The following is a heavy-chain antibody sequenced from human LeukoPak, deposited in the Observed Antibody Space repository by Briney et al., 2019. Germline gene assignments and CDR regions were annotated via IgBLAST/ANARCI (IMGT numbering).Heavy chain of an antibody. D-gene: IGHD2/OR15-2a*01. CDR2: INQDGSEK. CDR1: GFTFNSYW. Sequence: GGSLRFSCAASGFTFNSYWISGVRKAPGKGLEWLATINQDGSEKYYVDSVTGRFTISRDNAKSTLYLQMNSLRAEDTAVYYCTTFYTRLTDYWGQGTLVTVSS. J-gene: IGHJ4*02. CDR3: TTFYTRLTDY. V-gene: IGHV3-7*05.